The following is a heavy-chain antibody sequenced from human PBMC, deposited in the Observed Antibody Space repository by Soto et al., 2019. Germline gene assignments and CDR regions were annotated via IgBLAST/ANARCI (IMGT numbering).Heavy chain of an antibody. CDR1: GYTLTELS. CDR2: FDPEDGET. Sequence: ASVKVSCKVSGYTLTELSMHWVRQAPGKGLEWMGGFDPEDGETIYAQKFQGRVTMTEDTSTDTAYMELSSLRSEDTAVYYCATVGSTAMAKWVYYYYGMDVWGQGTTVTVSS. D-gene: IGHD5-18*01. CDR3: ATVGSTAMAKWVYYYYGMDV. V-gene: IGHV1-24*01. J-gene: IGHJ6*02.